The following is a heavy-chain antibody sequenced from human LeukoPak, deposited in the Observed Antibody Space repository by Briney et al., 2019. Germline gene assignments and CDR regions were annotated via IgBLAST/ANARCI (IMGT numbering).Heavy chain of an antibody. V-gene: IGHV4-59*01. CDR2: IYYSGSA. CDR1: GGSISSYY. J-gene: IGHJ6*02. Sequence: SETLSLTCTVSGGSISSYYWSWIRQPPGKGLEWIGYIYYSGSANYNPSLKSRVTIPVDTSKNQFSLKLSSVTAADTAVYYCARDLVVAATYYYYGMDVWGQGTTVTVSS. D-gene: IGHD2-15*01. CDR3: ARDLVVAATYYYYGMDV.